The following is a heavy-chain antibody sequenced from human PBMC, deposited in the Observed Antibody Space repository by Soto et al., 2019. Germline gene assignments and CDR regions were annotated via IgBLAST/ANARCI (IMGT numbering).Heavy chain of an antibody. Sequence: QVQLVESGGGVVQPGRSLRLSCAASGFTFSSYGMHWVRQAPGKGLEWVAVIWYDGSNKYYADSVKGRFTISRDNSKTTRYLQMNSVRAEDTAVYYCARSNSGNYGGVDYWGQGTLVTVSS. J-gene: IGHJ4*02. D-gene: IGHD1-26*01. CDR2: IWYDGSNK. CDR1: GFTFSSYG. V-gene: IGHV3-33*01. CDR3: ARSNSGNYGGVDY.